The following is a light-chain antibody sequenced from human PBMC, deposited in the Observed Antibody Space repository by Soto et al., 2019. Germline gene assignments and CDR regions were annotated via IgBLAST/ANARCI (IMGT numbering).Light chain of an antibody. CDR1: QSITNY. Sequence: DIQMTQSPSALSASVGDRVTITCRASQSITNYLNWYQHKPGQAPNLLIYAASTLQAGVPSRFRGSGSGKDFTLTISSLQPEDFATYFCQQSNSSPPTFGGGTRWISN. CDR3: QQSNSSPPT. CDR2: AAS. V-gene: IGKV1-39*01. J-gene: IGKJ4*01.